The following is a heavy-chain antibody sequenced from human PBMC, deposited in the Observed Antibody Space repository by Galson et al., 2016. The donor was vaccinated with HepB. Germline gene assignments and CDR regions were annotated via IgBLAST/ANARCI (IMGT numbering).Heavy chain of an antibody. D-gene: IGHD1-7*01. CDR1: GFTFSAYG. Sequence: SLRLSCAASGFTFSAYGMHWVRQAPGKGLEWVAAIWYDEIKKDYVDSVKGRFTISRTNSKNMMYLQMNSLRAEDTAVYYCARANNWHYRSSVDRWGQGTLVIVSS. CDR3: ARANNWHYRSSVDR. CDR2: IWYDEIKK. J-gene: IGHJ4*02. V-gene: IGHV3-33*01.